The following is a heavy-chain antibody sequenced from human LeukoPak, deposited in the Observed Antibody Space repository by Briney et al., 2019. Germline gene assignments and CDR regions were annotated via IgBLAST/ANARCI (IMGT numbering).Heavy chain of an antibody. CDR3: AKHDHGDAAHPDPNYYYYYMDV. V-gene: IGHV3-23*01. Sequence: GSLRLSCAASGFTFSSYAMSWVRQAPGKGLEWVSAISGSGGSTYYADSVKGRFTISRDNSKNTLYLQMNSLRAEDTAVYYCAKHDHGDAAHPDPNYYYYYMDVWGKGTTVTVSS. CDR1: GFTFSSYA. CDR2: ISGSGGST. J-gene: IGHJ6*03. D-gene: IGHD4-17*01.